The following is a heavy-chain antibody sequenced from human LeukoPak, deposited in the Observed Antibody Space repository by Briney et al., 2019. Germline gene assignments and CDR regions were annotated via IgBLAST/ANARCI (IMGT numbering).Heavy chain of an antibody. J-gene: IGHJ4*02. CDR1: GFTFSSYA. CDR3: AKDDSSPGIDY. V-gene: IGHV3-23*01. D-gene: IGHD6-13*01. Sequence: GGSLRLSCAASGFTFSSYAMSWVRQAPVKGLEWVSAISGSGGRTYYADSVKGRFTISRDNSKNTLYLQMNSLRAEDTAVYYCAKDDSSPGIDYWGQGTLVTVSS. CDR2: ISGSGGRT.